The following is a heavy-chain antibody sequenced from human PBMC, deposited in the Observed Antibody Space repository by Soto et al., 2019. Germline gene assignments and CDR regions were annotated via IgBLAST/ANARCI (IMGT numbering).Heavy chain of an antibody. V-gene: IGHV3-21*01. D-gene: IGHD6-13*01. J-gene: IGHJ5*02. CDR1: GFTFRSFT. Sequence: GGSLILSCAASGFTFRSFTVNWVRQDPGKGLEWVSTISSNSAYIYYTDALRGRFTISRDNAKNSLHLQMNSLRAEDTAVYYCTRDASRDSSARGWFDPWGPGTPVTVSS. CDR3: TRDASRDSSARGWFDP. CDR2: ISSNSAYI.